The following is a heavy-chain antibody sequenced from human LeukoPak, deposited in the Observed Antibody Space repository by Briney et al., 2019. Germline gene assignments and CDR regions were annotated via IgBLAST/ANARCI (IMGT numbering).Heavy chain of an antibody. D-gene: IGHD4-17*01. V-gene: IGHV1-18*01. CDR2: ICVYTGKT. J-gene: IGHJ4*02. Sequence: GASVKVSCKASGYTFSSYGISWVRQAPGQGLEWMGWICVYTGKTYHAQKFQARVTMTTDTSTSTAYMELRSLRSDDTAVYYCAKDRGWQYADYETVAVEHWGQGTLVTVSS. CDR3: AKDRGWQYADYETVAVEH. CDR1: GYTFSSYG.